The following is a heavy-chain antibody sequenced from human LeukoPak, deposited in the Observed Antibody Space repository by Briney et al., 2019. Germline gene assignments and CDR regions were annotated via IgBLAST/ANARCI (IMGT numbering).Heavy chain of an antibody. V-gene: IGHV1-2*02. J-gene: IGHJ6*02. Sequence: GASVKVSCKASGYTFTGYYMHWVRQAPGQGLEWMGWISPNSGGTNYAQKFQGRVTMTRDTSISTAYMELSRLRSDDTAVYYCATLGSITIFGVVIPLPYYYYYGMDVWGQGTTVTVSS. CDR2: ISPNSGGT. CDR3: ATLGSITIFGVVIPLPYYYYYGMDV. CDR1: GYTFTGYY. D-gene: IGHD3-3*01.